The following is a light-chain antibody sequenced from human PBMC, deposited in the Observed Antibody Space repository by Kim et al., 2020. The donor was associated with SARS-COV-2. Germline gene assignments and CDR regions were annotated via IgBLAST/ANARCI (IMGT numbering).Light chain of an antibody. CDR1: RGDIGSYDR. V-gene: IGLV2-18*02. Sequence: GQSFTISCTGTRGDIGSYDRVSWFRQSPGTAPKLIMSEVSKRPSGVPDRFSGSKSGSTASLTISGLQAEDEADYYCSSYRSDTTVIFGGGTKVTVL. CDR2: EVS. CDR3: SSYRSDTTVI. J-gene: IGLJ2*01.